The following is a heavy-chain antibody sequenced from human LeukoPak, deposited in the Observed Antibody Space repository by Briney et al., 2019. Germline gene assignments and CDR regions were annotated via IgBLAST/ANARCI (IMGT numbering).Heavy chain of an antibody. CDR1: GYTFTSYY. Sequence: ASVKVSCKASGYTFTSYYMHWVRQAPGQGLEWMGIINPSGGSTNYAQKFQGRVTMTRDTSTSTVYMELSSLRSEDTAVYYCARDPSYDSSGFYLFDYWGQGSLLSVSS. CDR3: ARDPSYDSSGFYLFDY. V-gene: IGHV1-46*01. CDR2: INPSGGST. J-gene: IGHJ4*02. D-gene: IGHD3-22*01.